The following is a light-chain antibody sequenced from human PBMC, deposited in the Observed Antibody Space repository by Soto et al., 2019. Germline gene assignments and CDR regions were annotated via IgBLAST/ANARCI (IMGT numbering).Light chain of an antibody. J-gene: IGLJ2*01. CDR3: CSYAGSYTPV. CDR1: SSEVGGYNY. CDR2: DVS. Sequence: QSALTQPRSVSGSPGQSVTISCTGTSSEVGGYNYVSWYQQHPGKAPKLMIYDVSKRPSGVPDRFSGSKSGNTASLTISGLQAEDEADYYCCSYAGSYTPVFGGGTKLTVL. V-gene: IGLV2-11*01.